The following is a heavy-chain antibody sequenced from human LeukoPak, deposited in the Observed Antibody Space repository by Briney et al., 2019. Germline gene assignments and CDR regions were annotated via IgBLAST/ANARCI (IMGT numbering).Heavy chain of an antibody. CDR2: INSDGSST. J-gene: IGHJ5*02. CDR3: AGVEGAFYYDSKPPGLWFDP. CDR1: GFTFSSYW. D-gene: IGHD3-22*01. Sequence: PGGSLRLSCAASGFTFSSYWMHWVRQAPGKGLVWVSRINSDGSSTSYADSVKGRFTISRDNAKNKLYLQTNSLRAEDTAVYYCAGVEGAFYYDSKPPGLWFDPWGQGTLVTVSS. V-gene: IGHV3-74*01.